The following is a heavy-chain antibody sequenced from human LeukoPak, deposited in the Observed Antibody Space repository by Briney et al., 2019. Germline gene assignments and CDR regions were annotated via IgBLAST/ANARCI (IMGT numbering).Heavy chain of an antibody. CDR2: IYPGDSDT. V-gene: IGHV5-51*01. D-gene: IGHD3-3*01. Sequence: GESLKISCKGSGYSFTSYWIGWVRQMPGKGLEWMGIIYPGDSDTRYSLSFQGQVTISADKSISTAYLQWSSLKASDTAMYYCARQGLTIFPPADDAFDIWGQGTMVTVSS. J-gene: IGHJ3*02. CDR1: GYSFTSYW. CDR3: ARQGLTIFPPADDAFDI.